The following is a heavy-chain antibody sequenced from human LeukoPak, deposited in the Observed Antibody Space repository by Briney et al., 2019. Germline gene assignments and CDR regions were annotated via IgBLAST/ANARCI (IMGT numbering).Heavy chain of an antibody. V-gene: IGHV3-30-3*01. J-gene: IGHJ6*02. D-gene: IGHD6-13*01. Sequence: PGRSLRLSCAASGFTFSSYAMHWVRQAPGKGLEWVAVISYDGSNKHYADSVKGRFTISRDNSKNTLYLQMNSLRAEDTAVYYCAREYSSSWYSYYGMDVWGQGTTVTVSS. CDR3: AREYSSSWYSYYGMDV. CDR2: ISYDGSNK. CDR1: GFTFSSYA.